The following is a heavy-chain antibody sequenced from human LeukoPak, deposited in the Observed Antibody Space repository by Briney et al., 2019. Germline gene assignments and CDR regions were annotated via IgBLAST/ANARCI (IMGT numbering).Heavy chain of an antibody. Sequence: GASVKVSCKASGYTFTSYGISWVRQAPGQGLEWMGWTSAYNGNTNYAQKLQGRVTMTTDKSTSTTYMELRSLRSDDTAVYYCARDPPGGPVHFDYWGQGTLVTVSS. CDR3: ARDPPGGPVHFDY. D-gene: IGHD3-10*01. CDR2: TSAYNGNT. CDR1: GYTFTSYG. V-gene: IGHV1-18*01. J-gene: IGHJ4*02.